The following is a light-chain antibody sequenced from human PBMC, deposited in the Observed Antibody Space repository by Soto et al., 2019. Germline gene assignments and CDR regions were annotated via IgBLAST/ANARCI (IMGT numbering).Light chain of an antibody. J-gene: IGKJ4*01. CDR2: AAS. V-gene: IGKV1D-16*01. CDR1: QDIGNW. CDR3: HQYNSAPT. Sequence: DIQMTQSPSSLSASVGDRVTISCRASQDIGNWLAWYQQKPAEAPTCLIYAASIRHGGDPSRFSGSGSGTDFTLTISSRQPEDFATYDWHQYNSAPTFGGGTNVEIK.